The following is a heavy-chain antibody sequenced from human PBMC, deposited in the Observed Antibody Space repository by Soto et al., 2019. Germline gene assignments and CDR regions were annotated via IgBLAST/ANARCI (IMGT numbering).Heavy chain of an antibody. Sequence: QVQLVESGGGVVQPGRSLRLSCAASGFTFRNYGMHWVRQAPGKGLEWVAIIWLDGSNIDYGGSVKGRFTISRDDAKNTVYLQMDDLRVEDTAVYYCVRDEMQIWSYVGSFDYWGQGALVIVSS. CDR2: IWLDGSNI. CDR1: GFTFRNYG. D-gene: IGHD5-18*01. V-gene: IGHV3-33*01. CDR3: VRDEMQIWSYVGSFDY. J-gene: IGHJ4*02.